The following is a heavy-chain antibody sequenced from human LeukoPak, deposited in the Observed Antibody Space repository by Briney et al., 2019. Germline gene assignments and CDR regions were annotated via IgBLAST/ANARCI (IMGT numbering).Heavy chain of an antibody. D-gene: IGHD2-15*01. V-gene: IGHV4-31*03. CDR3: ARDALDGVAY. CDR1: GGSISSGGYY. CDR2: IYYSGST. J-gene: IGHJ4*02. Sequence: PSQTLSLTCTVSGGSISSGGYYWSWLRQHPGTGLEWIGYIYYSGSTYYNPSLKSRVTISVDTSKNQFSLKLSSVTAADTAVYYCARDALDGVAYWGQGTLVTVSS.